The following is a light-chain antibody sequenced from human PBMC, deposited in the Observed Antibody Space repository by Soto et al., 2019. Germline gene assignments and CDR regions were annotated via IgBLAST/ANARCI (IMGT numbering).Light chain of an antibody. CDR3: AAWDDSLSGRYV. CDR2: RNN. Sequence: QSVLTQTPSASGTPGQRVTISCSGSSSNIGSNYVYWYQQLPGTAPKLLIHRNNQRPSGVLDRFSGSKSGTSASLAISGLRSEDEADYYCAAWDDSLSGRYVFGTGTKLTVL. CDR1: SSNIGSNY. V-gene: IGLV1-47*01. J-gene: IGLJ1*01.